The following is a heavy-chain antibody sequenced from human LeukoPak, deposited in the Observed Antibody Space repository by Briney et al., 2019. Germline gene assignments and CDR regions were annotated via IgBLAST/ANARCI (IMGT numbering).Heavy chain of an antibody. CDR1: GGSISSSSYY. CDR3: ARHLWWELLYYFDY. CDR2: IYYGGST. V-gene: IGHV4-39*01. Sequence: SETLSLTCTVSGGSISSSSYYWGWIRQPPGKGLEWIGSIYYGGSTYYNPSLKSRVTISVDTSKNQFSLKLSSVTAADTAVYYCARHLWWELLYYFDYWGQGTLVTVSS. J-gene: IGHJ4*02. D-gene: IGHD1-26*01.